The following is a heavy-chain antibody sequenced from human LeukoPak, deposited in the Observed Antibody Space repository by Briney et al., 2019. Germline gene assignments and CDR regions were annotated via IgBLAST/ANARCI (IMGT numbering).Heavy chain of an antibody. V-gene: IGHV1-2*02. J-gene: IGHJ3*02. CDR3: ARDRSGFLEWLGAFDI. D-gene: IGHD3-3*01. CDR1: GYTFTSYG. Sequence: ASVKVSCKASGYTFTSYGISWVRQAPGQGLEWMGWINPNSGGTNYAQKFQGRVTMTRDTSISTAYMELSRLRSDDTAVYYCARDRSGFLEWLGAFDIWGQGTMVTVSS. CDR2: INPNSGGT.